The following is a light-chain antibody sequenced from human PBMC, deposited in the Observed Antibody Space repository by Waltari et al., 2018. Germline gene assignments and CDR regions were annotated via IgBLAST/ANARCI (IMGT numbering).Light chain of an antibody. Sequence: SVLTQPPSASGTPRQRATISCSGSRSNIGNNYVYWYQQPPGTAPKLLIYRNNQRPSGVPDRFSGSKSGTSASLAISGLRSEDEADYYCAAWDDSLSGRVFGGGTKVTVL. CDR1: RSNIGNNY. V-gene: IGLV1-47*01. CDR3: AAWDDSLSGRV. CDR2: RNN. J-gene: IGLJ3*02.